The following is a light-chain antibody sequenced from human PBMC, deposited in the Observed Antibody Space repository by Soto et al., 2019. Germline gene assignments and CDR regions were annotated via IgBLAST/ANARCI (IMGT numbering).Light chain of an antibody. Sequence: DIQMTQSPSSLSAFVGDRVTITCRASQSISNSLNWYQQKPGKAPSLLISTISSLQSGVPSRFTGSGSGTDFTLTISSLQPEDFATYYCQQTHSTPLTFGGGTKVEV. CDR2: TIS. CDR1: QSISNS. J-gene: IGKJ4*01. CDR3: QQTHSTPLT. V-gene: IGKV1-39*01.